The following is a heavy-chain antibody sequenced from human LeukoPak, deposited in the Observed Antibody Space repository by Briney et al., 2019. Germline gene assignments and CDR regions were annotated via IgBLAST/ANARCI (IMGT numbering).Heavy chain of an antibody. D-gene: IGHD5-18*01. CDR3: ARVDTAMVTSFDY. V-gene: IGHV3-21*01. CDR1: GFTFSSYN. Sequence: GGSLRLSCAASGFTFSSYNMNWVRQAPGKGLEWVSSISNSSTYIYYADSVKGRFTISRDNAKNSLYLQMNSLRAEDTAVYYCARVDTAMVTSFDYWGQGTLVTVS. CDR2: ISNSSTYI. J-gene: IGHJ4*02.